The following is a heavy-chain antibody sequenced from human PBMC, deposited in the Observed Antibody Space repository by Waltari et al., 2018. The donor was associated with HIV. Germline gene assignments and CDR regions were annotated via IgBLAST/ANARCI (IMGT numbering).Heavy chain of an antibody. D-gene: IGHD3-16*01. Sequence: QVQLHQWGAGLLKPSETLSLTCAVYNDDGPSFSGYWWSFRDYYWTWMRQSPVKGLEWIGEVDHTGSTNYNGAFRGRVSVSVDTSKKQFSLRLSSVSDADTAVYFCARAVGYDYVWGSYADFWAQGTQVTVSS. J-gene: IGHJ4*02. CDR2: VDHTGST. CDR3: ARAVGYDYVWGSYADF. CDR1: NDDGPSFSGYWWSFRDYY. V-gene: IGHV4-34*01.